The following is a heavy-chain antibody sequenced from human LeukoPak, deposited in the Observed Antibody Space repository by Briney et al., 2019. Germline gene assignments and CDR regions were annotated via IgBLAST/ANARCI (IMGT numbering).Heavy chain of an antibody. V-gene: IGHV3-30-3*01. J-gene: IGHJ4*02. CDR3: ARVESSGGTGYFDY. D-gene: IGHD6-19*01. Sequence: GRSLRLSCAASGFTFSSYAMHWVRQAPGKGLEWVAVISYDGSNKYYADSVKGRFTISRDNSKNTLYLQMNSLRAEGTAVYYCARVESSGGTGYFDYWGQGTLVTVSS. CDR2: ISYDGSNK. CDR1: GFTFSSYA.